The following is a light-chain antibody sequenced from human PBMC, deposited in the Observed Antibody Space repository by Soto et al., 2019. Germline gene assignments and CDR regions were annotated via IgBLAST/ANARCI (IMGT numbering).Light chain of an antibody. CDR3: QKYDSAPQT. Sequence: DIQMTQSPSSLSASIGDRVTITCRASQGIGNYLAWFQQKPGKVPKLLIYAASTLLSGTPSRFRGSGSGTDFTLTISSLQPEDVATYYCQKYDSAPQTFGQGTKVEI. CDR2: AAS. V-gene: IGKV1-27*01. J-gene: IGKJ1*01. CDR1: QGIGNY.